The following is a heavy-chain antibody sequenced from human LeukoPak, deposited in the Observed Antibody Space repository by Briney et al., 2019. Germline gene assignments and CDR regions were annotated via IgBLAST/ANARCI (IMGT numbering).Heavy chain of an antibody. D-gene: IGHD2-15*01. CDR2: ISYDGSDK. CDR3: ATLLLGVGGVY. J-gene: IGHJ4*02. Sequence: PGGSLRLSCAASGFTFSSYGMHWVRQAPGKGLEWVALISYDGSDKYYADSVKGRFTISRDNSKNTLYLQMNSLRAEDTAMYSCATLLLGVGGVYWGQGTLVTVSS. CDR1: GFTFSSYG. V-gene: IGHV3-30*03.